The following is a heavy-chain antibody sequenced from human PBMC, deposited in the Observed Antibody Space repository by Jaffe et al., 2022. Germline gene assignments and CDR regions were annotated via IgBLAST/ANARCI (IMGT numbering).Heavy chain of an antibody. J-gene: IGHJ6*03. CDR1: GGSFSGYY. CDR3: ARTRGGYCSGGSCHRGRGPALHYYYMDV. D-gene: IGHD2-15*01. V-gene: IGHV4-34*01. CDR2: INHSGST. Sequence: QVQLQQWGAGLLKPSETLSLTCAVYGGSFSGYYWSWIRQPPGKGLEWIGEINHSGSTNYNPSLKSRVTISVDTSKNQFSLKLSSVTAADTAVYYCARTRGGYCSGGSCHRGRGPALHYYYMDVWGKGTTVTVSS.